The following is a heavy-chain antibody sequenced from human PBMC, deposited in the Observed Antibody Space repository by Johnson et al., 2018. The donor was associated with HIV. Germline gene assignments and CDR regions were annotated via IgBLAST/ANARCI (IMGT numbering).Heavy chain of an antibody. Sequence: QVQLVESGGGLVQPGGSLRLSCAASGFAFSRFAMHWVRQVPDKGLEWVAVISYDGTDKYYADSVRGRFTISRDNSKNTLYLQMNSLRDEDTAVYYCAKDSQGLRAFDIWGQGTMVTVSS. D-gene: IGHD6-25*01. CDR1: GFAFSRFA. CDR3: AKDSQGLRAFDI. CDR2: ISYDGTDK. J-gene: IGHJ3*02. V-gene: IGHV3-30*04.